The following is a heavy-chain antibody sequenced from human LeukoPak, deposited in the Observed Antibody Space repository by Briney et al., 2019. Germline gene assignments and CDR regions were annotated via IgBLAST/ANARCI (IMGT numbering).Heavy chain of an antibody. CDR2: IYYSGST. V-gene: IGHV4-59*01. Sequence: SETLTLTCTVSGGSISSYYWSWIRQPPGKGLEWIGYIYYSGSTNYNPSLKSRVTISVDTSKNQFSLKLSSVTAADTAVYYCARNYYYGLGSSHFDYWGQGTLVTVSS. CDR3: ARNYYYGLGSSHFDY. CDR1: GGSISSYY. D-gene: IGHD3-10*01. J-gene: IGHJ4*02.